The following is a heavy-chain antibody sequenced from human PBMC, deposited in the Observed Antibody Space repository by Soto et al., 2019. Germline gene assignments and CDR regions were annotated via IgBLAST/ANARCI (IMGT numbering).Heavy chain of an antibody. Sequence: PSETLSLTCAVYGGSFSGYYWSWIRQPPGKGLEWIGEINHSGSTNYNPPLKSRVTISVDTSKNQFSLKLSSVTAADTAVYYCARGTKASGWTRKQFDPWGQGTLVTVSS. CDR2: INHSGST. J-gene: IGHJ5*02. CDR1: GGSFSGYY. CDR3: ARGTKASGWTRKQFDP. V-gene: IGHV4-34*01. D-gene: IGHD6-19*01.